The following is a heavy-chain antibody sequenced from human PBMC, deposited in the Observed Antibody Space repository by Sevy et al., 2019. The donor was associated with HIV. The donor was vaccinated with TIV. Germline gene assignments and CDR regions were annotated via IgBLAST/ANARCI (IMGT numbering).Heavy chain of an antibody. CDR1: GFTFSSYG. V-gene: IGHV3-30*18. CDR2: ISYDGSNK. D-gene: IGHD4-17*01. Sequence: GGSLRLSCAASGFTFSSYGMHWVRQAPGKGLEWVAVISYDGSNKYYADSVKGRFTISRDNSKNTLYLQMNSLRAEDTAAYYCAKDAYGDYGVGWFDPWGQGTLVTVSS. J-gene: IGHJ5*02. CDR3: AKDAYGDYGVGWFDP.